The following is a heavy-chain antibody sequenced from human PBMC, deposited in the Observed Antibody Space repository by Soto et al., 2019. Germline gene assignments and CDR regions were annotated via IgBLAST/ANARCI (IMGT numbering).Heavy chain of an antibody. V-gene: IGHV3-48*04. D-gene: IGHD1-26*01. CDR3: ARGAVGSPRPYWYFDL. CDR2: ISSSSSTI. CDR1: GFTFSSYS. J-gene: IGHJ2*01. Sequence: GSLRLSCAASGFTFSSYSMNWVRQAPGKGLEWVSYISSSSSTIYYADSVKGRFTISRDNAKNSLYLQMNSLRAEGTAVYYCARGAVGSPRPYWYFDLWGRGTLVTVSP.